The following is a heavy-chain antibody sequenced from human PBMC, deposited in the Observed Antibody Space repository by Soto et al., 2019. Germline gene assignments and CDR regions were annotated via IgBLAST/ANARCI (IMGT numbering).Heavy chain of an antibody. D-gene: IGHD3-22*01. Sequence: GGSLRLSCAASGSTFSSYGMHWVRQAPGKGLEWVAVIWYDGSNKYYADSVKGRLTISRDNSKNTLYLQMNSLRAEDTAVYYCARGNYYYDSSGYPWYWGQGTLVTV. CDR3: ARGNYYYDSSGYPWY. CDR1: GSTFSSYG. V-gene: IGHV3-33*01. J-gene: IGHJ4*02. CDR2: IWYDGSNK.